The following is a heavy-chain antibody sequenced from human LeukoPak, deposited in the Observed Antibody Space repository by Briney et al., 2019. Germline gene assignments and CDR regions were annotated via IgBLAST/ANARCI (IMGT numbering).Heavy chain of an antibody. CDR3: VSHRGFSYGYFDY. CDR1: GGSISSSSAY. Sequence: SETLSLTCTVSGGSISSSSAYWGWIRQPPGKGLEWIGSIYYSKNTYYNPSLKSRVTISADTPKNQFSLKLGSVSATDTAVYYCVSHRGFSYGYFDYWGEGTLVTVSS. J-gene: IGHJ4*02. V-gene: IGHV4-39*01. D-gene: IGHD5-18*01. CDR2: IYYSKNT.